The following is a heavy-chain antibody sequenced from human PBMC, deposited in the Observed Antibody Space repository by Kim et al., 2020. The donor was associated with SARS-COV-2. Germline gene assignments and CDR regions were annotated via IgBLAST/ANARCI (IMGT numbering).Heavy chain of an antibody. Sequence: GGSLRLSCAASGFTFSSYGMHWVRQAPGKGLEWVAVIWYDGSNKYYADSVKGRFTISRDNSKNTLYLQMNSLRAEDTAVYYCARDLLVGATSYGMDVWGQETTVPVSS. V-gene: IGHV3-33*01. CDR1: GFTFSSYG. J-gene: IGHJ6*02. D-gene: IGHD1-26*01. CDR2: IWYDGSNK. CDR3: ARDLLVGATSYGMDV.